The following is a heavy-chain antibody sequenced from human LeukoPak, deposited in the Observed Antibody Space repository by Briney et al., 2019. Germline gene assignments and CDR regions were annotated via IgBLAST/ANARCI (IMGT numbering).Heavy chain of an antibody. CDR2: IGACGDVT. CDR3: AKVHYTASFPGSFPGRNYFDS. CDR1: GFAFSGYA. J-gene: IGHJ4*02. V-gene: IGHV3-23*01. D-gene: IGHD1-26*01. Sequence: GGSLRLSCTVSGFAFSGYAISWVRQAPGNGPEWVSSIGACGDVTYSAASVKGRFTISRDNSKRTLFLQMNSLRAEDTAVYYCAKVHYTASFPGSFPGRNYFDSWGQGSLVTVSP.